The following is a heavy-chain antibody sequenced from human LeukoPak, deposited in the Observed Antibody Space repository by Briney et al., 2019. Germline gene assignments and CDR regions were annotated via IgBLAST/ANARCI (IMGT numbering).Heavy chain of an antibody. Sequence: ASVRVSCKASGYTFSGYQVHWLRQAPGQGLEWMGRMNPSSGVTNYAQKFQGRVTMARDTSINTAYLDLSALKSDDTAVYYCASRAASVTLGYWGQGTLVTVSS. CDR1: GYTFSGYQ. CDR2: MNPSSGVT. J-gene: IGHJ4*02. D-gene: IGHD2-15*01. CDR3: ASRAASVTLGY. V-gene: IGHV1-2*06.